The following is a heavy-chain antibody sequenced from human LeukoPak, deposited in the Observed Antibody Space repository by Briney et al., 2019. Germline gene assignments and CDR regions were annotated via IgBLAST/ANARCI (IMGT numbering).Heavy chain of an antibody. Sequence: GESLKISCKASGYSFTTYWIAWVRQMPGKGLEWMGVVYPGNSDTRYSPSFLGQVTISADKSTTTAYLRWGSLNASDTANGARGGCIDSACYGYLDFWGRGTLVTVSS. CDR1: GYSFTTYW. CDR2: VYPGNSDT. CDR3: GGCIDSACYGYLDF. V-gene: IGHV5-51*01. J-gene: IGHJ4*02. D-gene: IGHD2-2*01.